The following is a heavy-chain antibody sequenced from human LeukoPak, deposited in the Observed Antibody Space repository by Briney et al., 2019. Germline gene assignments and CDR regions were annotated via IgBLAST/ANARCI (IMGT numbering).Heavy chain of an antibody. V-gene: IGHV4-31*03. J-gene: IGHJ4*02. Sequence: SQPLSLTCTVSGGSISSGDYYWGWIGQPPGRGLECLGYFYSSGSPYHNPSLKRRVIISVDTSKNQFSLNLNSVTAADTAVYYCARVRIAAVRSFDYWGQGTLVTVSS. D-gene: IGHD6-13*01. CDR1: GGSISSGDYY. CDR3: ARVRIAAVRSFDY. CDR2: FYSSGSP.